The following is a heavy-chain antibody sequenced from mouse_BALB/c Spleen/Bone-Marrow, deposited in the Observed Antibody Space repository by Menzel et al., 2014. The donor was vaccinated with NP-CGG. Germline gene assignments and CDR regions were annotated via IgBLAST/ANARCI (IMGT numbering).Heavy chain of an antibody. D-gene: IGHD1-2*01. CDR2: INPDSSTI. V-gene: IGHV4-1*02. CDR3: ARLHYYGLSAY. CDR1: GFDFSRYW. Sequence: EVKLVESGGGLVQPGGSLKLSCAASGFDFSRYWMSWVRQAPGKGLGWIGEINPDSSTINYKPSLKDKFIISRDNAKNTLYLQMSKVRSEDTALYYCARLHYYGLSAYWGQGTLVTVSA. J-gene: IGHJ3*01.